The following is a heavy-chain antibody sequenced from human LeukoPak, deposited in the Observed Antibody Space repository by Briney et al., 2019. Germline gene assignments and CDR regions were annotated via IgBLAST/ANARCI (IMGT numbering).Heavy chain of an antibody. D-gene: IGHD4-17*01. J-gene: IGHJ3*02. CDR2: IHAGNGDT. CDR3: ARGTNYGDYFVGDAFDI. CDR1: GYTFNTYA. V-gene: IGHV1-3*01. Sequence: ASVKVSCKASGYTFNTYAIQWVRQAPGQRLEWMGWIHAGNGDTKYSQKFQGRVTITRDTSASTAYMDLSSLRSEDTAVYYCARGTNYGDYFVGDAFDIWGQGTMVTVSS.